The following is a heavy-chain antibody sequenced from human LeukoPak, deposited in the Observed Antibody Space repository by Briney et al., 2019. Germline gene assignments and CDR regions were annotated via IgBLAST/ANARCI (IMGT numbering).Heavy chain of an antibody. CDR1: GGSFSGYY. CDR3: ARAGSVVEESYYMDV. J-gene: IGHJ6*03. Sequence: SETLSLTCAVYGGSFSGYYWSWIRQPPGKGLEWIGEINHSGSTNYNPSLKSRVTISVDTSKNQFSLKLSSVTAADTAVYYCARAGSVVEESYYMDVWGKGTTVTVSS. V-gene: IGHV4-34*01. D-gene: IGHD2-15*01. CDR2: INHSGST.